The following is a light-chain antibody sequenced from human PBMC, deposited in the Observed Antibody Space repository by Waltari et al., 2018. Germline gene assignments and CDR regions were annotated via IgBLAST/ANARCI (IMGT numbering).Light chain of an antibody. CDR2: KAS. CDR3: QHYNSYSWT. Sequence: DIQMTKSPSTLSASVGDRVTITCRASQSISSWLAWYQQKPGKAPKLLIYKASSLESGVPSRFSGSGSGTEFTLTISSLQPDDFATYYCQHYNSYSWTFGQGTKVEIK. CDR1: QSISSW. J-gene: IGKJ1*01. V-gene: IGKV1-5*03.